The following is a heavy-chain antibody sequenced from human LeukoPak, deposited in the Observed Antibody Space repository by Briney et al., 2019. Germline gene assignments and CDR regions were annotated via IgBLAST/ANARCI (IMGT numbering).Heavy chain of an antibody. CDR3: ARGYGDYEGDAPLDY. CDR2: ISSSSSYT. Sequence: GRSRRLSCAASGFTFSDYYMSWIRQAPGKGLEWASYISSSSSYTNYADSVKGRFTISRDNAKNSLYLQMNSLRAEDTAVYYCARGYGDYEGDAPLDYWGQGTLVTVSS. D-gene: IGHD4-17*01. CDR1: GFTFSDYY. V-gene: IGHV3-11*06. J-gene: IGHJ4*02.